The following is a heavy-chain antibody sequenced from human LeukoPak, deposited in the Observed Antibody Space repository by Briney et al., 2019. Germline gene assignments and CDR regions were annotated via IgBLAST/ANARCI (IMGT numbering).Heavy chain of an antibody. CDR1: GGSIKDYY. J-gene: IGHJ4*03. V-gene: IGHV4-4*07. CDR2: IYTTGST. CDR3: ARDRFGYYFDY. Sequence: SETLSLTCTVSGGSIKDYYWTWIRQPAGKGLEWIGRIYTTGSTNYNPSLQSRVTMSVDTSKNQFSLKLTPVTAADTAMYYCARDRFGYYFDYWGQGTTVTVSS. D-gene: IGHD3-10*01.